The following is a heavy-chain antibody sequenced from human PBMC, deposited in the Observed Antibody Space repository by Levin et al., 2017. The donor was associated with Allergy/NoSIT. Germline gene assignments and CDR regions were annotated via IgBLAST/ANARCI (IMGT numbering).Heavy chain of an antibody. CDR3: ARGRGYGDNYFDY. V-gene: IGHV1-8*01. Sequence: GESLKISCRASGYTFTSYDINWVRQATGQGLEWMGWMNPNSGNTGCAQRFQGRITMTRNTSISTGYMEPSSLGSEDTAVYYCARGRGYGDNYFDYWGQGTLVTVSS. D-gene: IGHD4-23*01. CDR1: GYTFTSYD. CDR2: MNPNSGNT. J-gene: IGHJ4*02.